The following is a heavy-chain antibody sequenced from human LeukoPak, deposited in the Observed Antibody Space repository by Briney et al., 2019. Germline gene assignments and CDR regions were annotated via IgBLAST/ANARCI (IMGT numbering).Heavy chain of an antibody. CDR3: ARDPDSSVAGDWFDP. CDR2: IYYSGST. CDR1: GGSISSSSYY. J-gene: IGHJ5*02. D-gene: IGHD6-19*01. V-gene: IGHV4-39*07. Sequence: SETLSLTCTVSGGSISSSSYYWGWIRQPPGKGLEWIGNIYYSGSTYCNPSLKSRVTISVDTSKNQFSLKLSSVTAADTAVYYCARDPDSSVAGDWFDPWGQGTLVTVSS.